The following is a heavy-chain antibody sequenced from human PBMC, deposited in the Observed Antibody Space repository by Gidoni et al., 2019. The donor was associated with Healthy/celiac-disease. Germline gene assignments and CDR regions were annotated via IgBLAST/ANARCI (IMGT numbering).Heavy chain of an antibody. CDR3: ARLPITGTTTFFDY. CDR2: IYYSGST. J-gene: IGHJ4*02. CDR1: VGSISSSSYY. Sequence: QLQLQEWGPGLVKPSETLSLTCTVSVGSISSSSYYCGWIRQPPGKGLEWIGSIYYSGSTYYNPSLKSRVTISVDTSKNQFSLKLSSVTAADTAVYYCARLPITGTTTFFDYWGQGTLVTVSS. D-gene: IGHD1-7*01. V-gene: IGHV4-39*01.